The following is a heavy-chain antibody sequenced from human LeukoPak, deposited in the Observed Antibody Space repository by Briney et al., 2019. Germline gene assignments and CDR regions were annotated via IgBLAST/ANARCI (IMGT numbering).Heavy chain of an antibody. CDR3: ARHEDIVVVVAPTSMDV. J-gene: IGHJ6*02. CDR2: IHYSGST. V-gene: IGHV4-59*08. Sequence: PSETLSLTCTVSGGSISSYYWNWIRQPPGKGLEWIGYIHYSGSTNYNPSLKSRVTISVDTSKNQFSLKLSSVTAADTAVHYCARHEDIVVVVAPTSMDVWGQGTTVTVSS. CDR1: GGSISSYY. D-gene: IGHD2-15*01.